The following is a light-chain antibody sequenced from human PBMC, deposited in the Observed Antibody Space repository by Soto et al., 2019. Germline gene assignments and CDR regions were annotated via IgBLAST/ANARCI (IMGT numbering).Light chain of an antibody. V-gene: IGLV2-14*01. CDR2: EVS. CDR3: SSKRSDPPVV. CDR1: SSDVGGSNY. J-gene: IGLJ1*01. Sequence: QSALTQPASVSGSPGQSISISCTGTSSDVGGSNYVSWYQQHPGKAPKLMIYEVSNRPSGVSNRFSGSKSGNTASLTISGLQAEDEDDYYCSSKRSDPPVVFGTGTKLTVL.